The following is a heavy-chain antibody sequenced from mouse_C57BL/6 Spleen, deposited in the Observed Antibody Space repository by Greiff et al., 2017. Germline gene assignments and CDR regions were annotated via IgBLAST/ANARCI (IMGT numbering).Heavy chain of an antibody. D-gene: IGHD1-1*01. CDR1: GFTFSDYG. J-gene: IGHJ3*01. CDR3: ARDYHAGFAY. CDR2: ISSGSSTI. Sequence: EVKLVESGGGLVKPGGSLKLSCAASGFTFSDYGMHWVRQAPEKGLEWVAYISSGSSTIYYADTVKGRFTISRDNAKNTLFLQMTSLRSEDTAMYYCARDYHAGFAYWGQGTLVTVSA. V-gene: IGHV5-17*01.